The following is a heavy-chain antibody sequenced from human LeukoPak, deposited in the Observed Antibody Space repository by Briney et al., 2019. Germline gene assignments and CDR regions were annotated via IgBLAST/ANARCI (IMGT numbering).Heavy chain of an antibody. CDR1: GFTFSNYN. J-gene: IGHJ3*02. CDR3: ARPLNGYCSSSASCYPGTRAFEI. Sequence: GGSLRLSCAGSGFTFSNYNMHWVRQTPGKGLEYVSAIDINGERTYYADSVEGRFSISRDNTKSTLYLQMGGLKPEDTAVYYCARPLNGYCSSSASCYPGTRAFEIWGQGTRVTVCS. V-gene: IGHV3-64*02. CDR2: IDINGERT. D-gene: IGHD2-2*03.